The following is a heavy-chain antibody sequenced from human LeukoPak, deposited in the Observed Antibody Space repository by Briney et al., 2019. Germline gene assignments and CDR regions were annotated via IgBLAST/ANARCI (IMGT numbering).Heavy chain of an antibody. V-gene: IGHV3-23*01. CDR3: AKSSGVYDFWSGSPFDY. Sequence: GGSLRLSCAASGFTFSSYAMSWVRQAPGKGLEWVSAISGSGGSTYYADSVEGRFTISRDNSKNTLYLQMNSLRAEDTAVYYCAKSSGVYDFWSGSPFDYWGQGTLVTVSS. J-gene: IGHJ4*02. CDR1: GFTFSSYA. D-gene: IGHD3-3*01. CDR2: ISGSGGST.